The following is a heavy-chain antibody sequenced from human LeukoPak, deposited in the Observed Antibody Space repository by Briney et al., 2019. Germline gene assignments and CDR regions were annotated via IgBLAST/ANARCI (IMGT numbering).Heavy chain of an antibody. D-gene: IGHD3-10*01. CDR2: SSTSGGST. V-gene: IGHV3-23*01. J-gene: IGHJ6*02. CDR1: GFTFSSYA. Sequence: GGSLRLSCAASGFTFSSYAMSWVRQTPGKGLEWVSGSSTSGGSTYYADSAKGRFTISRDNSKNTLYLQMNSLRAEDTAVYYCARDIWFGELVYYGMDVWGQGTTVTVSS. CDR3: ARDIWFGELVYYGMDV.